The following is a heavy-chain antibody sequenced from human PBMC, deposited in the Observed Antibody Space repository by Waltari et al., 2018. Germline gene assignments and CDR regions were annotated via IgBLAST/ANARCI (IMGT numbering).Heavy chain of an antibody. V-gene: IGHV4-39*01. CDR2: IYYSGST. J-gene: IGHJ4*02. CDR3: ARLDSRSGSYYFDY. D-gene: IGHD1-26*01. Sequence: PPGKGREGIGNIYYSGSTYYNPSLKSRVTTYIDTSRNQFSLKLSSVTAADTAVYFCARLDSRSGSYYFDYWGQGTLVTVSS.